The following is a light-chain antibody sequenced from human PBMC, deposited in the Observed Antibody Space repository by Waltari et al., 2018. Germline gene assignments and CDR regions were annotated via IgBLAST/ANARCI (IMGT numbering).Light chain of an antibody. CDR2: DAS. CDR1: QSVSSN. V-gene: IGKV3-11*01. CDR3: QQRSNWPPYT. J-gene: IGKJ2*01. Sequence: EIVLTQSPATLSLSPGEGATLSCRASQSVSSNFAWYQQKPGTAPRLLIYDASNRATGIPARFNGSGSGTDFTLTISRLEPDDFAVYYCQQRSNWPPYTFGQGTKLEIK.